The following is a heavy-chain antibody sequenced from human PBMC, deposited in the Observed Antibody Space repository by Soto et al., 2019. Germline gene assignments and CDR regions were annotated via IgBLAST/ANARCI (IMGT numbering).Heavy chain of an antibody. CDR3: AQRVGGSDIRSSDNSNRWNGGYFDY. V-gene: IGHV2-5*02. D-gene: IGHD2-15*01. J-gene: IGHJ4*02. Sequence: SGSTLVNPTETLTLTCTFSGFSLSTSGMGVGWIRQPPGRALEGLALISWDNDKRYSPSLKTRLTITKDTSKNQVVLTMTNMAHVNTATYFCAQRVGGSDIRSSDNSNRWNGGYFDYWGQGTLVTVSS. CDR2: ISWDNDK. CDR1: GFSLSTSGMG.